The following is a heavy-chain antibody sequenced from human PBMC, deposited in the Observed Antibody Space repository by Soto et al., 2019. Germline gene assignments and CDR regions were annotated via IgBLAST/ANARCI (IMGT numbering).Heavy chain of an antibody. CDR3: ARAPPYSGASPRTYSLDY. CDR2: INGGDGGT. Sequence: QVVLLQSGAEMKKPGASLNISCTASGYTFRRYAINWVRQVPGQRLEWMGWINGGDGGTLYSQKFQGRVTIVRDTSTDTAYMELSGLRAEDTALYYCARAPPYSGASPRTYSLDYWGQGSLITVSS. V-gene: IGHV1-3*01. J-gene: IGHJ4*02. D-gene: IGHD1-26*01. CDR1: GYTFRRYA.